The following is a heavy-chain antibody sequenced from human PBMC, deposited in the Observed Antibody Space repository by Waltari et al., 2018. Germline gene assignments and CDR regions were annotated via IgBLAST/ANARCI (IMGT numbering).Heavy chain of an antibody. D-gene: IGHD6-13*01. CDR2: ISGSGGST. J-gene: IGHJ4*02. Sequence: EVQLLESGGGLVQPGGSLRLSCAASGFTFSSYAMSWVRQAPGKGLEWVSAISGSGGSTYYTDSVKGRFTISRDNSKNTLYLQMNSLRAEDTAVYYCAKDRAYSSRSFDYWGQGTLVTVSS. CDR3: AKDRAYSSRSFDY. CDR1: GFTFSSYA. V-gene: IGHV3-23*01.